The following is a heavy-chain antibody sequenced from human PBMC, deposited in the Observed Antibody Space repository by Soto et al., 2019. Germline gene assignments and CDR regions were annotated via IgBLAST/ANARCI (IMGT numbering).Heavy chain of an antibody. CDR2: IYYSGST. V-gene: IGHV4-59*01. Sequence: QVQLQESGPGLVKPSETLSLTCTVSGGSISSYYWSWIRQPPGKGLEWIGYIYYSGSTNYNPSLRXRVTISVDTSKNQFSLKLSSVPAADTAVYYCARRYSSGFDYWGQGTLVTVSS. D-gene: IGHD6-19*01. CDR1: GGSISSYY. J-gene: IGHJ4*02. CDR3: ARRYSSGFDY.